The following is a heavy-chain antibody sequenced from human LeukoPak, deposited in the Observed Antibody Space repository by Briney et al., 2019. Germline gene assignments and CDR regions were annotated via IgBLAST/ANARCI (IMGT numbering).Heavy chain of an antibody. V-gene: IGHV3-66*01. CDR3: AKERSLEIAVAGTIFDY. CDR2: IYSGGDT. J-gene: IGHJ4*02. CDR1: GFTVSSNY. D-gene: IGHD6-19*01. Sequence: GGSLRLSCAASGFTVSSNYMGWVRQAPGKGLEGVSVIYSGGDTYYADSVKGRFTISRDNSKSMIYLEMSSLKAEDTAVYYCAKERSLEIAVAGTIFDYWGQGTLVTVSS.